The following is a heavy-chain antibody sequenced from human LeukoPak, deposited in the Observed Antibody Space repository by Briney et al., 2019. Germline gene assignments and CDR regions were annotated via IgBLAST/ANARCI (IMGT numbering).Heavy chain of an antibody. CDR1: GGSISSGGYS. Sequence: SETLSLTCTVSGGSISSGGYSWSWIRQHPGKGLEWIGYIYYSGSTYNNPSLKSRVTISVDTSKNQFSLKLSSVTAADTAVYYCARALAGASDYWGQGTLVTVSS. CDR2: IYYSGST. CDR3: ARALAGASDY. J-gene: IGHJ4*02. V-gene: IGHV4-31*03.